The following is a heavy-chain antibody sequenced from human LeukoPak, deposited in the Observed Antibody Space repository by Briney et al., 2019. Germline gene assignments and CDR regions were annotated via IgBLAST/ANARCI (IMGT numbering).Heavy chain of an antibody. CDR3: ARAVDVRRYYYYYMDV. Sequence: SETLSLTCTVSGGSISSHYWNWIRQPPGKGLEWIGYIYYSGSTNYNPSLKSRVTISVDTSKNQFSLKLSSVTAADTAVYYCARAVDVRRYYYYYMDVWGKGTTVTVSS. J-gene: IGHJ6*03. CDR1: GGSISSHY. D-gene: IGHD5-24*01. V-gene: IGHV4-59*11. CDR2: IYYSGST.